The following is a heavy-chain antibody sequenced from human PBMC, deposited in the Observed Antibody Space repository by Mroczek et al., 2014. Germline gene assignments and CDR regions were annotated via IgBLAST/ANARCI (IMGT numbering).Heavy chain of an antibody. CDR1: GGTFSSYA. CDR3: ARSITIFASVIGNPMDV. V-gene: IGHV1-69*01. D-gene: IGHD3-3*01. Sequence: VQLVESGAEVKKPGSSVKVSCKASGGTFSSYAISWVRQAPGQGLEWMGGIIPIFGTANYAQKFQGRVTITADESTSTAYMELSSLRSEDTAVYYCARSITIFASVIGNPMDVWGKGTTVTVSS. CDR2: IIPIFGTA. J-gene: IGHJ6*03.